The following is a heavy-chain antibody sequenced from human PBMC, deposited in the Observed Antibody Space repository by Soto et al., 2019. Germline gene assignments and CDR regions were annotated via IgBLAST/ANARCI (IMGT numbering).Heavy chain of an antibody. CDR3: AHLVVAGIKYYFDS. CDR2: IYWDDDK. CDR1: GFSLSTSGVG. V-gene: IGHV2-5*02. D-gene: IGHD2-15*01. J-gene: IGHJ4*02. Sequence: QITLKESGPTLVKPTQTLTLTCTFSGFSLSTSGVGVGWIRQPPGKALEWLTFIYWDDDKRNSPFMKSRLTITKNTSKTQVVLTITNMDPVDTATYYCAHLVVAGIKYYFDSWGQGTLVTVSS.